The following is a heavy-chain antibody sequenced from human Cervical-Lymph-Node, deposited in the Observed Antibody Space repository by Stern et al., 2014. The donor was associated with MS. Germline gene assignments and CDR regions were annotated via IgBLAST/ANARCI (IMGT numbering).Heavy chain of an antibody. CDR1: GDSISAYY. J-gene: IGHJ5*02. V-gene: IGHV4-59*01. CDR3: ARGEDAYKLGNS. D-gene: IGHD5-24*01. Sequence: QVQLQESGPGLVKPLETLSLTCTVSGDSISAYYWSWIRQSPGKGLEWIGGVYGDRNTHYNPSLASRVTVSEDTSKNQFSLKLTSVTTADTAVYYCARGEDAYKLGNSWGQGTLVTVSS. CDR2: VYGDRNT.